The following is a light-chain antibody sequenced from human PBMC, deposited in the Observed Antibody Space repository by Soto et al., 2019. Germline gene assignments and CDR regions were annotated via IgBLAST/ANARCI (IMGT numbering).Light chain of an antibody. V-gene: IGLV1-40*01. Sequence: QSVLTQPPSVSGAPGQRVTISCTGSSSSIGAGYDVHWYQHLPGTAPKLLISGNSNRPSGVPDRFSGSKSGTSASLAITGRQAEDEADYYCQSYDSSLSGWVFGGGTKLTVL. CDR1: SSSIGAGYD. CDR3: QSYDSSLSGWV. CDR2: GNS. J-gene: IGLJ3*02.